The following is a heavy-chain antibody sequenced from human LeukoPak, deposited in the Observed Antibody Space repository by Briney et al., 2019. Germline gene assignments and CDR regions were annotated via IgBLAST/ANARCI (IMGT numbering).Heavy chain of an antibody. D-gene: IGHD3-10*01. CDR3: AKKSRLWFGELLYDHFDY. CDR2: ISGSGGST. V-gene: IGHV3-23*01. Sequence: GGSLRLSCAASGFTFSSYAMSWVRHAPGKGLEWVSAISGSGGSTYYADSVKGRFTISRDNSKNTLYLQMKSLRAEDTAVYYCAKKSRLWFGELLYDHFDYWGQGTLVTVSS. CDR1: GFTFSSYA. J-gene: IGHJ4*02.